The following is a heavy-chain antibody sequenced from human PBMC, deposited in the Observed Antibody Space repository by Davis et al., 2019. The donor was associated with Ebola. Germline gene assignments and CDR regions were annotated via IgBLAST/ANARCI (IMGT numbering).Heavy chain of an antibody. D-gene: IGHD1-14*01. CDR3: ARLIRFPGIGTDV. V-gene: IGHV3-74*01. Sequence: PGGSLRLSCAASGFTFSSHWMHWVRQTPGKGLVWVSRINTDGGSTSYADSVTGRFTVSRDNAKNTLFLQMNSLRAEDTAVYYCARLIRFPGIGTDVWGQGTTVIVSS. J-gene: IGHJ6*02. CDR2: INTDGGST. CDR1: GFTFSSHW.